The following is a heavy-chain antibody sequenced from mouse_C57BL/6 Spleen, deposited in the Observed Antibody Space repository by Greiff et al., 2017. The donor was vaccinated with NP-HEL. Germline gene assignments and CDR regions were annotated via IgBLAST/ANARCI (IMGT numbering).Heavy chain of an antibody. V-gene: IGHV1-54*01. CDR3: AREDTTVVLDV. CDR1: GYAFTNYL. CDR2: VNPGSGGT. D-gene: IGHD1-1*01. Sequence: VQLQQSGAELVRPGTSVKVSCKASGYAFTNYLIEWVKQRPGQGLEWIGVVNPGSGGTNYNEKFKGKATLTADKSSSTAYMQLSSLTSEDSAVYFCAREDTTVVLDVWGTGTTVTVSS. J-gene: IGHJ1*03.